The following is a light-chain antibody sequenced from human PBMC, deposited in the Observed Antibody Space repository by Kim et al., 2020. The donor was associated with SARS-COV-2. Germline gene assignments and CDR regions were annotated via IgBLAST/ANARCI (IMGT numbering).Light chain of an antibody. J-gene: IGLJ3*02. V-gene: IGLV3-1*01. Sequence: SYELTQPPSVSVSPGQTASITCSGHKLGDKYACWYQQKPGQSPVLVIYQDSKRPSGIPERFSGSNSGNTATLTISGTQAMDEADYYCQAWDSSTAEFGGGTQLTVL. CDR2: QDS. CDR1: KLGDKY. CDR3: QAWDSSTAE.